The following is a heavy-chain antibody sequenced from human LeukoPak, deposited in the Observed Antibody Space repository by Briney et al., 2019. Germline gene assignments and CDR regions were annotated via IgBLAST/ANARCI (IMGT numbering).Heavy chain of an antibody. D-gene: IGHD3-22*01. V-gene: IGHV1-24*01. CDR1: GYRLNELS. J-gene: IGHJ4*02. Sequence: ASVKVSCKVSGYRLNELSIHWVRQGPGKGLEWMGGFDPEEGKTIYAQKLQGRVSMTEDTSTDTAYMELRSLRSDDTAVYYCAMTSYDSSGYAFPEDDYRGQGTLVTVSS. CDR3: AMTSYDSSGYAFPEDDY. CDR2: FDPEEGKT.